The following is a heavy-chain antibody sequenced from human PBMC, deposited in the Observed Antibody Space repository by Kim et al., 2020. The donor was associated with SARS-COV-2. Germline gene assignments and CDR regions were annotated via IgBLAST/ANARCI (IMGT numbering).Heavy chain of an antibody. CDR1: GFTFGDYA. V-gene: IGHV3-43*02. CDR3: AKDLSPSGYSRSWGYFDS. J-gene: IGHJ4*02. Sequence: GGSLRLSCAASGFTFGDYAMNWVRQVPGKSLEWVSLISADGDITFYADSVKGRFTISRDNSENSVYVQMNSLRFDDTAFYYCAKDLSPSGYSRSWGYFDSWGQGALVTVSS. D-gene: IGHD5-18*01. CDR2: ISADGDIT.